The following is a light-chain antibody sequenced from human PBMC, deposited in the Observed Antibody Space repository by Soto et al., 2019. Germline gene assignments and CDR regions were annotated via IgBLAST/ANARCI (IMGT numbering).Light chain of an antibody. CDR3: ATWHDSFYV. Sequence: QSVLTQPPSASGTPGQRVTVSCSGSTSDIGTNVVNWFQHLPGTAPRLLIYTNNQRPSGVPDRFSGSKSGTSASLAISGLQSEDEATYYCATWHDSFYVFGTGTKLTVL. J-gene: IGLJ1*01. CDR2: TNN. V-gene: IGLV1-44*01. CDR1: TSDIGTNV.